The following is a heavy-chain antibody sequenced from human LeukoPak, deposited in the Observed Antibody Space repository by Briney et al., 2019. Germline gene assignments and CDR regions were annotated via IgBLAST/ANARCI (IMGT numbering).Heavy chain of an antibody. CDR3: ARGWDGSGWYGWFDP. J-gene: IGHJ5*02. V-gene: IGHV3-74*01. D-gene: IGHD6-19*01. CDR2: INSDGSST. Sequence: GGSLRLSCGASGFTFSSYWMHWVRQAPGKGLVWVSRINSDGSSTSYADSVKGRFTISRDNAKNTLYLQTNSLRAEDTAVYYCARGWDGSGWYGWFDPWGQGTLVTVSS. CDR1: GFTFSSYW.